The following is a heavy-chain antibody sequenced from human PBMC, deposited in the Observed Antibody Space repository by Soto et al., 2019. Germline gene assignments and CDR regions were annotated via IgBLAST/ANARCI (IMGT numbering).Heavy chain of an antibody. CDR2: IYHGGST. CDR1: GGSISNSNW. J-gene: IGHJ4*02. CDR3: AHRPIVGAAI. Sequence: QVQLQESGPGLVKPSGTLSLTCGVFGGSISNSNWWTWVRQPPGKGLEWIGEIYHGGSTNYNSSLMSRVTISLDKVNNQFSLKLTSVTAADTAVYYCAHRPIVGAAIWGQGTLVTVSS. D-gene: IGHD1-26*01. V-gene: IGHV4-4*02.